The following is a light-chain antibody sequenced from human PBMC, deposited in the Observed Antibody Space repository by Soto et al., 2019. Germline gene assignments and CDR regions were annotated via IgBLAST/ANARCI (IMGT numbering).Light chain of an antibody. CDR3: CSFAGGLFV. V-gene: IGLV2-11*01. CDR2: DVT. J-gene: IGLJ1*01. CDR1: NSNIGSHNY. Sequence: QSVLTQPRSVSGSPGQAVTVSCTGTNSNIGSHNYVSWYQQRPGKAPKLMIHDVTERPSGVPDRFSGSKSGNTASLTISGLQAEDVAEYFCCSFAGGLFVFGTGTKVTVL.